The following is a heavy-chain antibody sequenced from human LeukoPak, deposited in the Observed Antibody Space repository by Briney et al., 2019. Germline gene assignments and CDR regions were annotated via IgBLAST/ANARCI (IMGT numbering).Heavy chain of an antibody. CDR3: AREGSQYYYDSGGDFHY. CDR2: IIPIFGTA. V-gene: IGHV1-69*05. Sequence: SVKVFCKASGGTFSSYAISWVRQAPGQGLQWMGRIIPIFGTANYAQKFQGRVTITTDESTSTAYMELSSLRSEDTAVYYCAREGSQYYYDSGGDFHYWGQGTLVTVSS. CDR1: GGTFSSYA. D-gene: IGHD3-22*01. J-gene: IGHJ4*02.